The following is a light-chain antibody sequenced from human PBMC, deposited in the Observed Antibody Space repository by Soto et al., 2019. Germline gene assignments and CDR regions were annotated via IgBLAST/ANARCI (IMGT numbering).Light chain of an antibody. Sequence: EIVLTQSPGTLSLTPGERATLSCRASQSVSSSYLAWYQQRPGQAPRLLIYGASSRATDIPDRFSGSGSGTDFTLTISRLEPEDFAVYYCQQYGSSPWTLGQGTKVESK. CDR2: GAS. CDR3: QQYGSSPWT. V-gene: IGKV3-20*01. CDR1: QSVSSSY. J-gene: IGKJ1*01.